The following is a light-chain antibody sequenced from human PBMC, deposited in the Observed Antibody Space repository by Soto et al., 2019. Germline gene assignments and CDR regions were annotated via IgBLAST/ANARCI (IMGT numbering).Light chain of an antibody. CDR2: KAS. V-gene: IGKV1-5*03. J-gene: IGKJ1*01. Sequence: DIQMTQSPSTLSASVGDRVTITCRASQSISSWLAWYQQKPGKAPKLLIYKASSLESGVPSRFSGSGSGTEFTLTISSLQPEDFAVYYCQQYGSSGTFGQGTKV. CDR1: QSISSW. CDR3: QQYGSSGT.